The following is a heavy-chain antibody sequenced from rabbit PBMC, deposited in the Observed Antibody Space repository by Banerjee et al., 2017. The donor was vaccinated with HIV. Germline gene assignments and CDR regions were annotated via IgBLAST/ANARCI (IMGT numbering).Heavy chain of an antibody. V-gene: IGHV1S45*01. CDR3: ARRYADSNGYGTRLDL. Sequence: QEQLVESGGGLVQPEGSLTLTCTASGFSFSSSYYMCWVRQAPGKGLEWIACIYTGSGKIDSASWAKGRFTISKTSSTTVTLQMTSLTAADTATYFCARRYADSNGYGTRLDLWGPGTLVTVS. CDR1: GFSFSSSYY. CDR2: IYTGSGKI. J-gene: IGHJ3*01. D-gene: IGHD6-1*01.